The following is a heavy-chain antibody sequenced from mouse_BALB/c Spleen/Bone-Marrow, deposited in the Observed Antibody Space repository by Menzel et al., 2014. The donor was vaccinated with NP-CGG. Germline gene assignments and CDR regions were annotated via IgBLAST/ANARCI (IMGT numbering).Heavy chain of an antibody. CDR3: ARTHYYGWFDS. CDR1: GDSITSGY. CDR2: ISYSGGT. D-gene: IGHD1-2*01. V-gene: IGHV3-8*02. J-gene: IGHJ2*01. Sequence: VQLKQSGPSLVKPSQTLSLTCSVTGDSITSGYWNWIRKFPGNKLEYMGFISYSGGTYYNPSLRSRISITRDTSKNQYYLQLNSVTTKDTATYFCARTHYYGWFDSWGQGTTLTVSS.